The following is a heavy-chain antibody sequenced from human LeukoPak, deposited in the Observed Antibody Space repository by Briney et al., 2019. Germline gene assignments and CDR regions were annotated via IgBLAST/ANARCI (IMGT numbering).Heavy chain of an antibody. CDR2: IDARSGIT. CDR1: GFTFTIFG. V-gene: IGHV3-48*01. D-gene: IGHD3-3*01. CDR3: ARTYDFGRGPPGDAFDN. Sequence: GGSLRLSCAASGFTFTIFGLNWVRQAPGKGPEWVSYIDARSGITYYADSVQGRFTLSRDKARESVFLQMDSLRVDDTAVYYCARTYDFGRGPPGDAFDNWGPGTWVIVSS. J-gene: IGHJ3*02.